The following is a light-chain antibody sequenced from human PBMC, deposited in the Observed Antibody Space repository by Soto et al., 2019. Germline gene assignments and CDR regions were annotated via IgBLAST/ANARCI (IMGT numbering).Light chain of an antibody. V-gene: IGKV4-1*01. CDR1: QSVVYSSNNKNY. Sequence: DIVMTQSPDSLAVSLGERATINCKSSQSVVYSSNNKNYLAWYQQKPGQPPKLLIYWASTRESVVPDRFSGGGSGTDFTLTISSLQAEDVAFYYCQQYYSTPRTFGQGTKVEIK. CDR2: WAS. CDR3: QQYYSTPRT. J-gene: IGKJ1*01.